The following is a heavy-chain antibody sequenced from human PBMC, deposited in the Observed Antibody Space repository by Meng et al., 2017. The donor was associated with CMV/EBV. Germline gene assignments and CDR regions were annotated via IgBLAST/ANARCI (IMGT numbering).Heavy chain of an antibody. CDR2: IYSGGST. V-gene: IGHV3-66*02. Sequence: GGSLRLSCAASGFTVSSNYMSWVRQVPGKGLEWVSVIYSGGSTYYADSVKGRFTISRDNSKNTLYLQMNSLRAEDTAVYYCARDSSSSGAFDYWGQGTLVTVSS. CDR1: GFTVSSNY. D-gene: IGHD6-6*01. CDR3: ARDSSSSGAFDY. J-gene: IGHJ4*02.